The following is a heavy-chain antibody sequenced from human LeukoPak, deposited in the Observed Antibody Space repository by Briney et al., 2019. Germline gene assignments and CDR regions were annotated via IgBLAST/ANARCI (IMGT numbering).Heavy chain of an antibody. J-gene: IGHJ6*02. CDR1: GLTFSSYG. CDR3: AKALRYCGSTSCYEYYYGMDV. D-gene: IGHD2-2*01. Sequence: GGSLRLSCAASGLTFSSYGMSWVRQAPGKGLEWVSAISGSGGSTSYADSVKGRFTISRDNSKNTLYLQMNSLRAEDTAVYYCAKALRYCGSTSCYEYYYGMDVWGQGTTVTVSS. V-gene: IGHV3-23*01. CDR2: ISGSGGST.